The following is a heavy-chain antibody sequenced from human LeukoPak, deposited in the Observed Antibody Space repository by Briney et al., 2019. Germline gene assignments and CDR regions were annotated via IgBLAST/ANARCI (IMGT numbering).Heavy chain of an antibody. CDR3: ARYGLLNISEINGFDI. J-gene: IGHJ3*02. D-gene: IGHD2/OR15-2a*01. V-gene: IGHV4-39*07. CDR2: IYSRGNT. CDR1: GVSISSGSNY. Sequence: SETLSLTCSVSGVSISSGSNYWGWIRQPPGKTLEWIGSIYSRGNTYYNPSLKSRVIILIDTAKNHFSLNLSSVTAADTAVYYCARYGLLNISEINGFDIWGQGTMVTVSS.